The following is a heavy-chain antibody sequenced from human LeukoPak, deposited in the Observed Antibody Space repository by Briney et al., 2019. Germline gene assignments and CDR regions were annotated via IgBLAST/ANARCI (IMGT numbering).Heavy chain of an antibody. CDR3: ARGGPEWPLDY. Sequence: GGSLRLSCAASGFIFSSYDMHWVRQTTGKGLEWVSAIGTAGDSYYPGSVRGRFTIFRENAKNSLYPQMNSLRAGDTAVYYCARGGPEWPLDYWGQGTLVTVSS. J-gene: IGHJ4*02. CDR2: IGTAGDS. CDR1: GFIFSSYD. D-gene: IGHD3-3*01. V-gene: IGHV3-13*04.